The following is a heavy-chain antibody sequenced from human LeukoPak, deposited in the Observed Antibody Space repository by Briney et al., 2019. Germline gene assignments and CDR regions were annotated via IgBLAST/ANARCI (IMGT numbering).Heavy chain of an antibody. D-gene: IGHD6-13*01. CDR2: IYTSGST. CDR1: GGSISSYY. J-gene: IGHJ4*02. Sequence: SETLSLTCTVSGGSISSYYWSWIRQPAGKGLEWIGRIYTSGSTNYNPSLKSRVTISVDKSKNQFSLKLSSVTAADTAVYYCAREDLAAASFDYWGQGTLVTVSS. CDR3: AREDLAAASFDY. V-gene: IGHV4-4*07.